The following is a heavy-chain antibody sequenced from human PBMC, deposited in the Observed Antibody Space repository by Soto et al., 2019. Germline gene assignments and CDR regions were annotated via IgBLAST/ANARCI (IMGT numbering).Heavy chain of an antibody. J-gene: IGHJ4*02. CDR3: ARNTPFFESSGSADY. Sequence: ASVKVSCKTSGYNFVTYGITWVRQAPGQGLEWMGWISVYSGNTHYAQKFHDRVTLTTDTSTTTAYMDLRNLTSDDSAFYYCARNTPFFESSGSADYWGQGTLVTVSS. CDR2: ISVYSGNT. V-gene: IGHV1-18*01. D-gene: IGHD3-22*01. CDR1: GYNFVTYG.